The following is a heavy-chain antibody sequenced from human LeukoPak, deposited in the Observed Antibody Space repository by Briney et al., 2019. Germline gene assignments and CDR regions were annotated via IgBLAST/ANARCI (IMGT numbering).Heavy chain of an antibody. J-gene: IGHJ6*03. Sequence: SDTLSLTCTVTGGSISSYYWGWIRQPPGNGLEWIGYIYYSGSTNYNPSLKSRVTISVDTSKNQFSLKLSSVTAADTAVYYCARVGDYDFWSGGYYYYMDVWGKGTTVTVSS. CDR3: ARVGDYDFWSGGYYYYMDV. CDR1: GGSISSYY. CDR2: IYYSGST. V-gene: IGHV4-59*07. D-gene: IGHD3-3*01.